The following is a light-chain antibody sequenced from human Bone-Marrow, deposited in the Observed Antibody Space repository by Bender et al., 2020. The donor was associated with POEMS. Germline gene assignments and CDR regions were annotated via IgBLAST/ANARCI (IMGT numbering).Light chain of an antibody. Sequence: SYELTQPPSVSVSPGQTASITCSGDKLGNKYACWYQQKAGQSPVLVIYQDTKRPSGIPERFSASNSGNIATLTISGTQAMDEADYYCQTWDSSTTSWVFGRGTKLTVL. CDR1: KLGNKY. CDR2: QDT. V-gene: IGLV3-1*01. CDR3: QTWDSSTTSWV. J-gene: IGLJ3*02.